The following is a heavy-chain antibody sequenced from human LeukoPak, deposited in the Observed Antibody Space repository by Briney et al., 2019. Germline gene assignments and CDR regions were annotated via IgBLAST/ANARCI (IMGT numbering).Heavy chain of an antibody. CDR1: GFTFSSYA. CDR3: AKVLSGSQDY. CDR2: IGGGGEST. J-gene: IGHJ4*02. D-gene: IGHD1-26*01. Sequence: GGSLRLSCAASGFTFSSYAMSWVRQAPGKGLEWVSTIGGGGESTYSADSVKGRFTISRDNSKNTLYLQMDSLRAEDTAVYYCAKVLSGSQDYWGQGTLVTASS. V-gene: IGHV3-23*01.